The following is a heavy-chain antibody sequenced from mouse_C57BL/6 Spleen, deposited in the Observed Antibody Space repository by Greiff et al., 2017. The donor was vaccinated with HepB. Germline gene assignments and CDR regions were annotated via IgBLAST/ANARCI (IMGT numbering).Heavy chain of an antibody. V-gene: IGHV1-53*01. J-gene: IGHJ1*03. D-gene: IGHD1-1*01. Sequence: VQLQQPGTELVQPGASVKLSCKASGYTFTSYWMHWVKQRPGQGLEWLGNITPSNGGPNYHEKFKSKATLTVDKSSSTAYMQLSSLTSEDSAGDYCARGGDYYGSLWYFDVWGTGTTVTVSS. CDR2: ITPSNGGP. CDR1: GYTFTSYW. CDR3: ARGGDYYGSLWYFDV.